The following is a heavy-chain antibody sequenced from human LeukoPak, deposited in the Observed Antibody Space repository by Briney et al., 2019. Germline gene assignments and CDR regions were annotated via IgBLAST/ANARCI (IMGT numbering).Heavy chain of an antibody. V-gene: IGHV4-59*01. CDR3: ARYSSSWNHAFDI. CDR1: GGSISSYY. J-gene: IGHJ3*02. Sequence: SETLSLTCNVSGGSISSYYWSWIRQPPGKGLEWIGYIYYSGSTNYNPSLKSRVTISVDTSKNQFSLKLSSVTAADTAVYYCARYSSSWNHAFDIWGQGTMVTVSS. D-gene: IGHD6-13*01. CDR2: IYYSGST.